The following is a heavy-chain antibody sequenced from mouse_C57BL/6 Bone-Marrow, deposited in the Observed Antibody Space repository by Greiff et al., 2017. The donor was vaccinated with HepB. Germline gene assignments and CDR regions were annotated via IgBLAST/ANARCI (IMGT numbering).Heavy chain of an antibody. D-gene: IGHD2-10*01. CDR2: ISSGSSTI. Sequence: EVKLMESGGGLVKPGGSLKLSCAASGFTFSDYGMHWVRQAPEKGLEWVAYISSGSSTIYYADTVKGRFTISRDNAKNTLFLQMTSLRSEDTAMYYCALLDWYFDVWGTGTTVTVSS. V-gene: IGHV5-17*01. CDR1: GFTFSDYG. J-gene: IGHJ1*03. CDR3: ALLDWYFDV.